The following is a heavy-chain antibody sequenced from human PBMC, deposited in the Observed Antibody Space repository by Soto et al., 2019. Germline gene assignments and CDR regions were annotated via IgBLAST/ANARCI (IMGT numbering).Heavy chain of an antibody. V-gene: IGHV6-1*01. CDR2: TYYRTRWYY. Sequence: PSQTLSLTCVISGDSVSSNSAARNWIRQSPSRGLEWLGRTYYRTRWYYDYAVSVRSRITVNPDTSKNQFSLQLTSVTPEDTAVYYCAGTTSHYWYYMDVWGKGTTVTVSS. D-gene: IGHD1-7*01. CDR3: AGTTSHYWYYMDV. J-gene: IGHJ6*03. CDR1: GDSVSSNSAA.